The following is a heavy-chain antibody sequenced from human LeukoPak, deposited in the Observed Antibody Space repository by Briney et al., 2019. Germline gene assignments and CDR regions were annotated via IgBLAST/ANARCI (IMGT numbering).Heavy chain of an antibody. D-gene: IGHD4-17*01. CDR1: GFTFSSYW. CDR2: IRSDGST. Sequence: GGSLRLSCAASGFTFSSYWMHWVRQAPGKGLVWVSRIRSDGSTTYADSVKGRFTISRDNSKNTLYLQMNSLRAEDTAVYYCASPGAGTTGFDYWGQGTLVIVST. J-gene: IGHJ4*02. CDR3: ASPGAGTTGFDY. V-gene: IGHV3-74*01.